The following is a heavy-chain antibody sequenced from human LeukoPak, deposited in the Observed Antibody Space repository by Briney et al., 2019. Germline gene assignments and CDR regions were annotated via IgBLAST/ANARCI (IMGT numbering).Heavy chain of an antibody. CDR2: INPSGGST. D-gene: IGHD1-26*01. V-gene: IGHV1-46*01. CDR1: GYTFTSYY. CDR3: ARDLKGYSGSYPPGY. Sequence: GASVKVSCKASGYTFTSYYMHWVRQAPGQGLEWMGIINPSGGSTSYAQKFQGRGTMTRDTSTSTVYMELSSLRSEDTAVYYCARDLKGYSGSYPPGYWGQGTLVTVSS. J-gene: IGHJ4*02.